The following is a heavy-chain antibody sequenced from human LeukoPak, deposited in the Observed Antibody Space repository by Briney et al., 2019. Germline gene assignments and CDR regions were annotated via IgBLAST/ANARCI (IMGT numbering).Heavy chain of an antibody. CDR3: ARSHSVWTSFDY. CDR2: IYTSGST. D-gene: IGHD3/OR15-3a*01. J-gene: IGHJ4*02. V-gene: IGHV4-4*07. Sequence: SETLSLTCTVSGGSISSYYWSWIRQPAGKGLEWIGRIYTSGSTNYNPSLKSRVTISVDTSKNQFSLKLSSVTAADTAVYYCARSHSVWTSFDYWGQGTLVTVSS. CDR1: GGSISSYY.